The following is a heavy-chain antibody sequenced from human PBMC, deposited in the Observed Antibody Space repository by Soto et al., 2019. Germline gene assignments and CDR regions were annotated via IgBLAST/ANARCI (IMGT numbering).Heavy chain of an antibody. V-gene: IGHV3-15*01. J-gene: IGHJ6*02. CDR1: GFTFSNAW. CDR2: IKSKTDGGTT. Sequence: KPGGSLRLSCAASGFTFSNAWMSWVRQAPGKGLEWVGRIKSKTDGGTTDYAAPVKGRFTISRDDSKNTLYLQMNSLKTEDTAVYYCTTSPHRHQGYYGMDVWGQGPTVTVSS. CDR3: TTSPHRHQGYYGMDV.